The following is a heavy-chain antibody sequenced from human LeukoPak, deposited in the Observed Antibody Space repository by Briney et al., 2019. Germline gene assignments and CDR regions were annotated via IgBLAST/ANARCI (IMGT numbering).Heavy chain of an antibody. CDR2: ISYDGSNK. Sequence: GRSLRLSCAASGFIFSSYGMYWVRQAPGKGLEWVAVISYDGSNKYYADSVKGRFTISRDNSKNTLYLQMNSLRAEDTAVYYCAKETVYSSSWSYYYYGMDVWGQGTTVTVSS. J-gene: IGHJ6*02. CDR3: AKETVYSSSWSYYYYGMDV. D-gene: IGHD6-13*01. CDR1: GFIFSSYG. V-gene: IGHV3-30*18.